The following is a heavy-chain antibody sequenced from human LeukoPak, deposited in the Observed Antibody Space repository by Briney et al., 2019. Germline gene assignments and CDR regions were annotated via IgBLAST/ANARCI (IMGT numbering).Heavy chain of an antibody. CDR1: RYTLTDYY. Sequence: GSSVKVSRKPSRYTLTDYYMHWVGQAPGHRLEWMGWINPNSGGTNYAQKFQGRVTMTRDTSISTAYMELSRLRSDDTAVYYCARDLGRDYWGQGTLVTVSS. CDR2: INPNSGGT. CDR3: ARDLGRDY. V-gene: IGHV1-2*02. J-gene: IGHJ4*02.